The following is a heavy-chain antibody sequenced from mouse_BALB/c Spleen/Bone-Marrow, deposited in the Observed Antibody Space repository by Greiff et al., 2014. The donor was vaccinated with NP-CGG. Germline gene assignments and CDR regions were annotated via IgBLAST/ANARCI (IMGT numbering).Heavy chain of an antibody. J-gene: IGHJ4*01. CDR1: GFSLTGYG. Sequence: VKLMESGPGLVAPSQSLSITCTVSGFSLTGYGVNWVRQPPGKGLEWLGMIWGDGSTDYNSALKSRLSISKDNSKSQVFLKMNRLQTDDTARYYCARELGHDAMDYWGQGTSVTVSS. CDR2: IWGDGST. D-gene: IGHD4-1*01. V-gene: IGHV2-6-7*01. CDR3: ARELGHDAMDY.